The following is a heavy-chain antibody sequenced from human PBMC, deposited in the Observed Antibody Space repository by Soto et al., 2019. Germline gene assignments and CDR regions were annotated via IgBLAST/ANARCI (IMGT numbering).Heavy chain of an antibody. J-gene: IGHJ6*01. Sequence: SQIMFLTRSVTLSTIVGYGWRWIRQPPGKVLGLIVFIYFTLSTNFNPYLKRRVTISVDTSKNQFSLKLISVTAADTAVYYCARATTFFRPPYFYYGMDVWGQGSTVTGSS. CDR1: LSTIVGYG. V-gene: IGHV4-59*01. CDR3: ARATTFFRPPYFYYGMDV. D-gene: IGHD3-3*02. CDR2: IYFTLST.